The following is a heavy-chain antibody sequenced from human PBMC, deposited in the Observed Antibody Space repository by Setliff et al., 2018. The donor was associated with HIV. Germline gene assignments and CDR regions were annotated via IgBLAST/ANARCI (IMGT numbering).Heavy chain of an antibody. J-gene: IGHJ4*02. CDR1: GGSISSGTSY. CDR2: IYTSGST. CDR3: ARGPYCSGGSCYSSLDY. D-gene: IGHD2-15*01. V-gene: IGHV4-61*02. Sequence: PSETLSLTCTVSGGSISSGTSYWSWIRQPAGKGLEWIGRIYTSGSTNYNPSLKSRVTISVDTSKNQFSLKLSSVTAADTAVYYCARGPYCSGGSCYSSLDYWGQGTLVTVSS.